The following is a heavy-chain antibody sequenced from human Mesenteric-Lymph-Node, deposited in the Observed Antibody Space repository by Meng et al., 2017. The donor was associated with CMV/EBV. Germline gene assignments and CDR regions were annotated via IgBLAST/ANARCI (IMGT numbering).Heavy chain of an antibody. CDR1: GGSISSYY. J-gene: IGHJ6*02. CDR3: ARVTASKYYHYGMDV. Sequence: SETLSLTCTVSGGSISSYYWSWIRQPPGKGLEWIGYIYYSGSTNYNPSLKSRVTISVDTSKNQFSLKLSSVTAADTAVYYCARVTASKYYHYGMDVWGQGTTVTVSS. V-gene: IGHV4-59*01. CDR2: IYYSGST.